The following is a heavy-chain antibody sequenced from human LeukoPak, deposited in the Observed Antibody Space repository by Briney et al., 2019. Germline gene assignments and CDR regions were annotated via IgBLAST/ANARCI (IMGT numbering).Heavy chain of an antibody. J-gene: IGHJ4*02. D-gene: IGHD6-19*01. Sequence: SETLSLTCTVSGGSISSYYWNWIRQPPGKGLEWIGYIYRSGSTNYNPSLKSRVTISVDTSKNQFSLKLNSVTAADTAVYYCARDLGGWVYFDYWGQGTLVTVSS. V-gene: IGHV4-4*08. CDR2: IYRSGST. CDR1: GGSISSYY. CDR3: ARDLGGWVYFDY.